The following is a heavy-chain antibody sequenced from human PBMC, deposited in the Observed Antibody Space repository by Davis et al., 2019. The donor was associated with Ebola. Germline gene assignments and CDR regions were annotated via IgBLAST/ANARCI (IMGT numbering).Heavy chain of an antibody. J-gene: IGHJ6*02. D-gene: IGHD5-18*01. CDR1: GYSFTSYW. Sequence: GESLKISCKGSGYSFTSYWIGWVRQMPGKGLEWMGIIYPGDSDTRYSPSFQGQVTISADKSISTAYLQWSSLKASDTAMYYCARSNIAMGDGMDVWGQGTTVTVSS. V-gene: IGHV5-51*01. CDR2: IYPGDSDT. CDR3: ARSNIAMGDGMDV.